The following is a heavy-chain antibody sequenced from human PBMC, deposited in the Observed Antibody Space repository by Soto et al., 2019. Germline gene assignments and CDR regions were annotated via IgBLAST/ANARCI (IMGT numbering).Heavy chain of an antibody. CDR1: GFTFSSAW. J-gene: IGHJ3*02. V-gene: IGHV3-15*01. Sequence: EVQLVESRGGLVKPGGSLRLSCAATGFTFSSAWMSWVRQAPGKGLEWVGRIKSKTDGGTTDYAAPVKGRFTISRDDSKNTLYLQMNSLKTEDTAVDHCFYFSNAFDICGQGTMVTVSS. CDR2: IKSKTDGGTT. D-gene: IGHD3-10*01. CDR3: FYFSNAFDI.